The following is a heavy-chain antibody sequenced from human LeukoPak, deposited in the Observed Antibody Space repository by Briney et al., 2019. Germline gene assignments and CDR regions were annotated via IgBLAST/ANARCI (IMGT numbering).Heavy chain of an antibody. CDR2: INPSGGST. Sequence: ASVKVSCKASGYTFTSYYMHWVRQAPGQGLEWMGIINPSGGSTSYAQKFQGRVTMTRDMSTSTVYMELSSLRSEDTAVYYCARDRYYDFWSGYYDLDPWGQGTLVTVSS. CDR1: GYTFTSYY. CDR3: ARDRYYDFWSGYYDLDP. J-gene: IGHJ5*02. V-gene: IGHV1-46*01. D-gene: IGHD3-3*01.